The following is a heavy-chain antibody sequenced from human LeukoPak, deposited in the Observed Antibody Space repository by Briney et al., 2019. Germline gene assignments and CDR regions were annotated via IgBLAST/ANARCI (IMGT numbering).Heavy chain of an antibody. V-gene: IGHV3-30-3*01. CDR3: ARDLSGYSGYDYSL. D-gene: IGHD5-12*01. CDR1: GFTFSSYA. J-gene: IGHJ4*02. CDR2: ISYDGSNK. Sequence: PGGSLRLSCAASGFTFSSYAMHWVRQAPGKGLEWVAVISYDGSNKYYADSVKGRFTISRDNSKNTLYLQMNSLRAEDTAVYYCARDLSGYSGYDYSLWGQGTLVTVSS.